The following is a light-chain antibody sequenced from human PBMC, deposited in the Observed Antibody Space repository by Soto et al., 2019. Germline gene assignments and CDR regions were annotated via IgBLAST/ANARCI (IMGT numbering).Light chain of an antibody. CDR2: GAS. CDR3: QQYCSSPLA. J-gene: IGKJ4*01. V-gene: IGKV3-20*01. Sequence: EIVLTQSPGTLSLSPGERATLSCRASQSVSSSYLAWYQQKPGQAPRLLIYGASSRATGIPDRFSGSGSGTDFTLTISRLEPEDLAVYDCQQYCSSPLAVGGGTNVEIK. CDR1: QSVSSSY.